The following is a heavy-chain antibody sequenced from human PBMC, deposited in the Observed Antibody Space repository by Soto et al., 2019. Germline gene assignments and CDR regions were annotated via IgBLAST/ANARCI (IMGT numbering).Heavy chain of an antibody. CDR1: GASVSSTYW. CDR3: ARRYTGSYFDY. V-gene: IGHV4-39*01. J-gene: IGHJ4*02. CDR2: IYYSGST. D-gene: IGHD1-26*01. Sequence: PSETLSLSCAVSGASVSSTYWWSWVRQPPGKGLEWIGSIYYSGSTYCNPSLRSRVTISVDTSKNQFSLKLSSVTAADTAVYYCARRYTGSYFDYWGQGALVTVSS.